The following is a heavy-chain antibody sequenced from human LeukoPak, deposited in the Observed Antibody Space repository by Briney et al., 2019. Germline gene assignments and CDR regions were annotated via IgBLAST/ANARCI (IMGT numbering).Heavy chain of an antibody. Sequence: PSETLSLTCTVSGGSISSYYWSWIRQPPGKGLEWIGYIYYSGSTNYNPSLKSRVTISVDTSKNQFSLKLSSVTAADTAVYYCARGAGSREYYFDYWGQGTLVTVSS. J-gene: IGHJ4*02. D-gene: IGHD3-10*01. CDR2: IYYSGST. V-gene: IGHV4-59*01. CDR3: ARGAGSREYYFDY. CDR1: GGSISSYY.